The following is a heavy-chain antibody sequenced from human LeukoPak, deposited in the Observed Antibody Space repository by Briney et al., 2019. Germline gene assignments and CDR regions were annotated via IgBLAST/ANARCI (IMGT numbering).Heavy chain of an antibody. CDR2: IWYDGSNK. J-gene: IGHJ5*02. V-gene: IGHV3-33*01. D-gene: IGHD3-9*01. Sequence: GGSLRLSCAASGFTISSYGMHWVRQAPGKGLEWVAVIWYDGSNKYYADSVKGRFTISRDNSKNTLYLQMNSLRAEDTAVYYCARVAGFDAHNWFDPWGQGTLVTVSS. CDR1: GFTISSYG. CDR3: ARVAGFDAHNWFDP.